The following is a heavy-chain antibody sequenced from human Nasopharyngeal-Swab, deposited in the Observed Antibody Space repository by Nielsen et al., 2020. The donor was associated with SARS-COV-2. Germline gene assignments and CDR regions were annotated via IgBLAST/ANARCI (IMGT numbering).Heavy chain of an antibody. Sequence: GESLKISCAASGFTFSSYGMHWVRQAPGKGLEWVAVIWYDGSNKYYADSVKGRFTISRDNSKNTLYLQMNSLGAEDTAVYYCARGTMTYSSGDLYYYYGMDVWGQGTTVTVSS. J-gene: IGHJ6*02. V-gene: IGHV3-33*01. CDR3: ARGTMTYSSGDLYYYYGMDV. CDR1: GFTFSSYG. D-gene: IGHD6-19*01. CDR2: IWYDGSNK.